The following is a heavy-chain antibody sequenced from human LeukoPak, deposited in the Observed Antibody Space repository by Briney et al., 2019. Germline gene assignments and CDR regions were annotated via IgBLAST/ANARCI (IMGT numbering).Heavy chain of an antibody. Sequence: GGSLTLSCAASGLTFSSDWMHWVRPVPGKGLVWVSRINSDASTITYADSVKGRFTISRDNAKNTMYLQMNNLQAEDTAYYYCERQGCTIGAVCSSLLDHWARGTLVTVSP. CDR1: GLTFSSDW. CDR2: INSDASTI. D-gene: IGHD2-8*01. V-gene: IGHV3-74*03. CDR3: ERQGCTIGAVCSSLLDH. J-gene: IGHJ4*02.